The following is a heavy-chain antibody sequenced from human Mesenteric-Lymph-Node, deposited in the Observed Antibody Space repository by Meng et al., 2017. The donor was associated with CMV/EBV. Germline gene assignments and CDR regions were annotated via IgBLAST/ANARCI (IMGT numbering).Heavy chain of an antibody. V-gene: IGHV1-46*01. CDR1: GYTFTGYY. CDR2: INPSGGST. CDR3: AREGVGITYGMDV. J-gene: IGHJ6*02. Sequence: ASVKVSCKASGYTFTGYYMHWVRQAPGQGLEWMGIINPSGGSTSYAQKFQGRVTMTRDTSTSTVYMELSSLRSEDTAVYYCAREGVGITYGMDVWGQGTTVTVSS. D-gene: IGHD3-10*01.